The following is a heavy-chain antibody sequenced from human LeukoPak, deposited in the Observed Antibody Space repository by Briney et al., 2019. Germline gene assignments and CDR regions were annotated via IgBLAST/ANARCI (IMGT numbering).Heavy chain of an antibody. CDR2: IYYSGST. CDR1: GGSISSYY. Sequence: SETLSLTCTVSGGSISSYYWSWIRQPPGKGLEWIGYIYYSGSTNYNPSLKSRVTISVDTSKNQFSLKLSSVTAADTAVYYCARQSIDTEIFDYWGQGTLVTVSS. CDR3: ARQSIDTEIFDY. J-gene: IGHJ4*02. V-gene: IGHV4-59*08. D-gene: IGHD1-14*01.